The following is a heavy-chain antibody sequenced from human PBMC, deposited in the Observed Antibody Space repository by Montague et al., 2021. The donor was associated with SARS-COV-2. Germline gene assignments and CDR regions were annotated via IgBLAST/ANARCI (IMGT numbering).Heavy chain of an antibody. CDR2: IKHLGTS. CDR3: ARGRQHFNMIVVVMTGGEYYFDD. CDR1: GGSFSDDF. Sequence: SETLSLTCAVYGGSFSDDFWTWTRQPPGNGLEWLGEIKHLGTSNYNPPLKSRAPISVDTSRNQFSLYLGSVTAADTAVYYCARGRQHFNMIVVVMTGGEYYFDDWGTGAMVTLSP. J-gene: IGHJ4*02. D-gene: IGHD3-22*01. V-gene: IGHV4-34*01.